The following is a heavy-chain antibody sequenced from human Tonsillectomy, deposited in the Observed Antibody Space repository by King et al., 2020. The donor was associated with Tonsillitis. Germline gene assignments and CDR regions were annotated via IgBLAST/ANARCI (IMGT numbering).Heavy chain of an antibody. Sequence: QLQESGPGLVKPSETLSLTCTVSGGSINTYYWSWIRQPPGKGLEWIGYIYYRGTTNSNPSLKSRVNISVDTSKNQFSLKVSSVTAADTAVYYCARHLEGYYDFDYWGQGTLVTVSS. CDR3: ARHLEGYYDFDY. CDR2: IYYRGTT. D-gene: IGHD2-15*01. V-gene: IGHV4-59*01. J-gene: IGHJ4*02. CDR1: GGSINTYY.